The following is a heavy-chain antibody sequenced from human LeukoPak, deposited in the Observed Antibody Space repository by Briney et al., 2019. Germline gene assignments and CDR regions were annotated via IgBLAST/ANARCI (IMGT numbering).Heavy chain of an antibody. CDR1: GFTFSSYG. J-gene: IGHJ4*02. V-gene: IGHV3-33*01. CDR2: IWSGGSTK. Sequence: PGESLRLSCVASGFTFSSYGMHWVRQAPGKGLEWVAIIWSGGSTKYYVGSVRGGFTISRDSSKSTLYLQMNSLRAEDTAVYYCARDAATSVGMPHYWRQGTVVTVSS. CDR3: ARDAATSVGMPHY. D-gene: IGHD2-2*01.